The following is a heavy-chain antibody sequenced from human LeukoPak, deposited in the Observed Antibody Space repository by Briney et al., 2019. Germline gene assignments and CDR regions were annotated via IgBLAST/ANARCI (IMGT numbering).Heavy chain of an antibody. CDR1: GYTFTSYG. CDR2: INPNSGGT. V-gene: IGHV1-2*02. J-gene: IGHJ5*02. D-gene: IGHD6-13*01. CDR3: ARGIAAAGKVLGWFDP. Sequence: ASVKVSCKASGYTFTSYGISWVRQAPGQGLEWMGWINPNSGGTNYAQKFQGRVTMTRDTSISTAYMELSRLRSDDTAVYYCARGIAAAGKVLGWFDPWGQGTLVTVSS.